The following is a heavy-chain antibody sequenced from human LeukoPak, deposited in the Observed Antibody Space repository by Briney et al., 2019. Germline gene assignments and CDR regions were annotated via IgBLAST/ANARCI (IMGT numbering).Heavy chain of an antibody. V-gene: IGHV4-4*07. D-gene: IGHD6-13*01. CDR1: GGFISSYY. CDR3: ARDGTYSSSWFDY. CDR2: IYTSGST. J-gene: IGHJ4*02. Sequence: SETLSLTCTVSGGFISSYYWSWIRQPAGKGLEWIGRIYTSGSTNYNPSLKSRVTMSADTSKNQFSLKLSSVTAADTAVYYCARDGTYSSSWFDYWGQGTLVTVSS.